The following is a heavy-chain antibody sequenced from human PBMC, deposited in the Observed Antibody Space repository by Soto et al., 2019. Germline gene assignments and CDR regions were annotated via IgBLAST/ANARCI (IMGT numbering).Heavy chain of an antibody. CDR2: IIPIFGTA. Sequence: SVKVSCKASGGTFSSYAISWVRQAPGQGLEWMGGIIPIFGTANYAQKFQGRVTITADESTSTAYMELSSLRSEDTAVYYCARAVLLLVRGVINWFDPWGQGTLVTVS. D-gene: IGHD3-10*01. CDR1: GGTFSSYA. CDR3: ARAVLLLVRGVINWFDP. J-gene: IGHJ5*02. V-gene: IGHV1-69*13.